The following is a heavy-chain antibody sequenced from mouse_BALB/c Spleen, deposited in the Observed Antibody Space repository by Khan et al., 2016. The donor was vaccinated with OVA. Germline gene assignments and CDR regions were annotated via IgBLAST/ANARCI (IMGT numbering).Heavy chain of an antibody. J-gene: IGHJ2*01. CDR1: GFTFSNYA. CDR2: ISSGGSST. V-gene: IGHV5-9-1*01. Sequence: EVELVESGGGLVKPGGSLKLSCAASGFTFSNYAMSWVRQTPEKRLEWVATISSGGSSTYYPDSVKGRFTISMDNAKNTLYLQMSSLRSEDTAMYECTRNWYYCDYWGQGTTLTGSS. D-gene: IGHD4-1*01. CDR3: TRNWYYCDY.